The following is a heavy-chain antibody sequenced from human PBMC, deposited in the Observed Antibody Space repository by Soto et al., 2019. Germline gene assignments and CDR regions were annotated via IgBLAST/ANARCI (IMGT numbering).Heavy chain of an antibody. D-gene: IGHD2-2*01. J-gene: IGHJ6*02. CDR2: IYHSGST. CDR3: ARDRVPAAPGQLDV. Sequence: PSETLSLTCAVSGGSISSSNWWGWVRQPPGKGLEWIGEIYHSGSTNYNPSLKSRVTISVDKSKNQFSLKLSSVTAADTAVYYCARDRVPAAPGQLDVWGQGTTVTVSS. CDR1: GGSISSSNW. V-gene: IGHV4-4*02.